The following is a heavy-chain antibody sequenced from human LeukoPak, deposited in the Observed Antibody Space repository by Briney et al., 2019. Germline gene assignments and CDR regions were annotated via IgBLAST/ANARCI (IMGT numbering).Heavy chain of an antibody. Sequence: SVKVSCKASGGTFSSYAISWVRQAPGQGLEWMGRIIPILGIANYAQKFQGRVTITADKSTSTAYMELSSLRSEDTAVYYCARETDITMIVVTPFDYWGQGTLVTVSS. CDR3: ARETDITMIVVTPFDY. V-gene: IGHV1-69*04. D-gene: IGHD3-22*01. J-gene: IGHJ4*02. CDR1: GGTFSSYA. CDR2: IIPILGIA.